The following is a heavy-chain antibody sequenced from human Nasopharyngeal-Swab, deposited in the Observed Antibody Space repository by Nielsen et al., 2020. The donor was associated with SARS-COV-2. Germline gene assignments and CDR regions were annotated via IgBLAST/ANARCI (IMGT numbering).Heavy chain of an antibody. CDR3: ARVVPTHQPGYGDYVRGPYWYFDL. D-gene: IGHD4-17*01. Sequence: ASVKVSCKASGYTFTGYYMHWVRQAPGQGLEWTGWINPNSGGTNYAQKFQGRVTMTRDTSTSTAYMELRSLRSDDTAVYYCARVVPTHQPGYGDYVRGPYWYFDLWGRGTLVTVSS. CDR2: INPNSGGT. V-gene: IGHV1-2*02. J-gene: IGHJ2*01. CDR1: GYTFTGYY.